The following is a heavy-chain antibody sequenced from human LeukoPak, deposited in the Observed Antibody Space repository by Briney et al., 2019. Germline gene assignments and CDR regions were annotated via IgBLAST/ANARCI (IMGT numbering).Heavy chain of an antibody. CDR1: GFTFSSYC. J-gene: IGHJ4*02. D-gene: IGHD1-1*01. V-gene: IGHV3-7*01. Sequence: GGSLRLSCAASGFTFSSYCMSWVRQAPGKGLEWVANIKQDGSEKYYVDSVKGRFTISRDNAKNSLYLQMNSLRAEDTAVYYCARDAGTGYFDYWGQGTLVTVSS. CDR3: ARDAGTGYFDY. CDR2: IKQDGSEK.